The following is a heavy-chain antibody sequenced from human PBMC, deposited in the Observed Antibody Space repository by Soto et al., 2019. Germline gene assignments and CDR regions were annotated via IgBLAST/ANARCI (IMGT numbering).Heavy chain of an antibody. CDR3: ARATFYDIFTAYYSLFDY. D-gene: IGHD3-9*01. CDR1: GGSISSGSFY. V-gene: IGHV4-31*03. CDR2: ISDSGSS. Sequence: QVQLQESGPGLVKPSQTLTLTCTVSGGSISSGSFYWSWIRQHPGKGLEWIGQISDSGSSYYNPSLDSRVTISVDTSKNPFSLKLSAVTAADTAVYFCARATFYDIFTAYYSLFDYWGQGTLVTVSS. J-gene: IGHJ4*02.